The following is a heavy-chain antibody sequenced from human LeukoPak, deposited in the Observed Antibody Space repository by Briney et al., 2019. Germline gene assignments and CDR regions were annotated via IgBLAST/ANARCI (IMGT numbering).Heavy chain of an antibody. CDR3: AKDFLKYQLLYGTSWFDP. CDR2: IKQDGSEK. V-gene: IGHV3-7*03. Sequence: GGSLRLSCAASGFTFSSYWMSWVRQAPGKGLEWVANIKQDGSEKYYVDSVKGRFTISRDNAKNSLYLQMNSLRAEDTALYYCAKDFLKYQLLYGTSWFDPWGQGTLVTVSS. J-gene: IGHJ5*02. D-gene: IGHD2-2*02. CDR1: GFTFSSYW.